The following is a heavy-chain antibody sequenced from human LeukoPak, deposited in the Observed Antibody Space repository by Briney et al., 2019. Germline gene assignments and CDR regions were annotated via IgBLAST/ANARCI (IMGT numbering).Heavy chain of an antibody. D-gene: IGHD6-19*01. CDR2: IIPIFGTT. CDR3: ARAHLAVAGTGWFDP. CDR1: GGTSRSYA. V-gene: IGHV1-69*05. J-gene: IGHJ5*02. Sequence: SVKVSCKASGGTSRSYAISWVRQAPGQGLEWMGRIIPIFGTTSYAQKFQGRVTITTDECTSTAYMELSSLRSEDTAVYYCARAHLAVAGTGWFDPWGQGTLVTVSS.